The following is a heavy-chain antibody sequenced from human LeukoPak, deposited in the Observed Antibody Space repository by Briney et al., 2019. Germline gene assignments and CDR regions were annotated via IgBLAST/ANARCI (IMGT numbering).Heavy chain of an antibody. V-gene: IGHV1-58*01. CDR3: AARPGGYASFDI. Sequence: GASVKVPCKTSGFTFTNSAVQWVRQVRGQRLEWIGWIVVGSGKTDYTQKFQERVTISRDMSTGTAYMELSSLRSEDTAVYYCAARPGGYASFDIWGQGTMVTVSS. CDR1: GFTFTNSA. J-gene: IGHJ3*02. D-gene: IGHD3-16*01. CDR2: IVVGSGKT.